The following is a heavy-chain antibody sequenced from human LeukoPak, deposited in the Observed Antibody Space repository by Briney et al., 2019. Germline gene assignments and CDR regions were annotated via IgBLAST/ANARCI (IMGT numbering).Heavy chain of an antibody. CDR1: GGTFTSYA. V-gene: IGHV1-69*13. CDR3: ARASSPHSSSWHPDY. Sequence: SVKVSCKASGGTFTSYAISWVRQAPGQGLEWMGGIIPIFGTANYAQKFQGRVTITADESTSTAYMELSRLRSDDTAVYYCARASSPHSSSWHPDYWGQGTLVTVSS. J-gene: IGHJ4*02. CDR2: IIPIFGTA. D-gene: IGHD6-13*01.